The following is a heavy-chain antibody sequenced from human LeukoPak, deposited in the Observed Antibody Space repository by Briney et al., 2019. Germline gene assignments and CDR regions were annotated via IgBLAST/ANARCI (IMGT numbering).Heavy chain of an antibody. CDR3: AKIGYYFGSGSSRDIFDY. J-gene: IGHJ4*02. Sequence: GGSLRLSCAASGFTFSSYAMSWVRQAPGKGLEWVSTISGSGGSTYYADSVKGRFTISRDNSKNTLYLQMNSLRAEDTAVYYRAKIGYYFGSGSSRDIFDYWGQGTLVTVSS. V-gene: IGHV3-23*01. CDR1: GFTFSSYA. CDR2: ISGSGGST. D-gene: IGHD3-10*01.